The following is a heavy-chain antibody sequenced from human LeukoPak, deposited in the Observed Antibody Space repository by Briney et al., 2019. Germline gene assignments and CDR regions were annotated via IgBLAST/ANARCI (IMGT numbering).Heavy chain of an antibody. J-gene: IGHJ5*02. Sequence: PSETLSLTCTVSGGSISSYSYYWGWIRQPPGKGLEWIGSIYYSGSTYNNPSLKSRVTMSVDTSKNQFSLKLSSVTAADTAVYYCAIDSSGYYNWFDPWGQGTLVTVSS. CDR3: AIDSSGYYNWFDP. V-gene: IGHV4-39*01. CDR2: IYYSGST. CDR1: GGSISSYSYY. D-gene: IGHD3-22*01.